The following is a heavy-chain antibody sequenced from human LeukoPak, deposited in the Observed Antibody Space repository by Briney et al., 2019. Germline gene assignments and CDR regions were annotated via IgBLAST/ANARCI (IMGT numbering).Heavy chain of an antibody. D-gene: IGHD3-22*01. CDR3: ARIVYYDSSGYFCHFDY. CDR1: GGSFSGYY. CDR2: INHSGST. V-gene: IGHV4-34*01. J-gene: IGHJ4*02. Sequence: SETLTLTCAVYGGSFSGYYWSWIRQPPGKGLEWIGEINHSGSTNYNPSLKSRVTISVDTSKNQFSLKLSSVTAADTAVYYCARIVYYDSSGYFCHFDYWGQGTLVTVSS.